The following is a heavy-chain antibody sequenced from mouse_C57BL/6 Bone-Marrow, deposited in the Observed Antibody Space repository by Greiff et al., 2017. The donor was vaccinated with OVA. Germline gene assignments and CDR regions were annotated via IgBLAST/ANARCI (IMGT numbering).Heavy chain of an antibody. D-gene: IGHD1-1*01. CDR1: GYTFTSYW. V-gene: IGHV1-74*01. CDR3: AIGTGTTVGGFAY. Sequence: VKLMESGAELVKPGASVKVSCKASGYTFTSYWMHWVKQRPGQGLEWIGRIHPSDSDTNYNQKFKGKATLTVDKSSSTAYMQLSSLTSEDSAVYYWAIGTGTTVGGFAYWGQGTLVTVSA. J-gene: IGHJ3*01. CDR2: IHPSDSDT.